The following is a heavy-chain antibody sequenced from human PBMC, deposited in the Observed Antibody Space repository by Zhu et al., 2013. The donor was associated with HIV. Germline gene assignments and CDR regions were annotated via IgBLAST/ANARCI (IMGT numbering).Heavy chain of an antibody. CDR3: ARGRVRGVISPDY. J-gene: IGHJ4*01. CDR1: GYTFTSND. V-gene: IGHV1-8*01. Sequence: QVQVVQSGAEVKKPGASVKVSCKTSGYTFTSNDIDWVRQAAGQGLEWLGWMNPDSGNTGYARKFQGRVTMTSNIAISTAYMELSGLTSEDTAVYYCARGRVRGVISPDYWGHGTLVIVSP. CDR2: MNPDSGNT. D-gene: IGHD3-10*01.